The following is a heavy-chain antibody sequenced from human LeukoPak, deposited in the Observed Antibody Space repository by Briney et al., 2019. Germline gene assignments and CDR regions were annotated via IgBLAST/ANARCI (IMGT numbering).Heavy chain of an antibody. CDR2: IYPGDSDT. V-gene: IGHV5-51*01. CDR3: ARGYGDYYFDY. CDR1: GFRFTSYW. Sequence: GESLKISCQGSGFRFTSYWIAWVRQTPEKGLEWMGIIYPGDSDTNYSPSFRDQVTTSADTSVNTAYLHWSSLKASDTAIYYCARGYGDYYFDYWGQGTLVTVSS. J-gene: IGHJ4*02. D-gene: IGHD4-17*01.